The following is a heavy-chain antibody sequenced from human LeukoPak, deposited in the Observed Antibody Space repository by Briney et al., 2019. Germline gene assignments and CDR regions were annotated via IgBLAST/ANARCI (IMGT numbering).Heavy chain of an antibody. V-gene: IGHV1-69*13. D-gene: IGHD6-13*01. CDR2: IIPIFGTA. CDR3: ARGQQQLYHDAFDI. J-gene: IGHJ3*02. Sequence: SVKVSCKASGGTFSSYAISWVRQAPGQGLEWMGGIIPIFGTANYAQKFQGRVTITADESTSTAYMELSSLRSEDTAVYYCARGQQQLYHDAFDIWGQGTMVTVSS. CDR1: GGTFSSYA.